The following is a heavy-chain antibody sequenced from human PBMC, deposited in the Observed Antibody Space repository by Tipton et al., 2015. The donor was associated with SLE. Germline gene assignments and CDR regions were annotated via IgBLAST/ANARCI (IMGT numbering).Heavy chain of an antibody. Sequence: LRLSCVASGFTFSRSEMMWIRQAPGKGLEWIGEINHSGSTNYNPSLKSRVTISVDTSKNQLSLKLTSVTAADTAVYYCARVVLGLRQVGYWYFDLWGRGTLVTVSS. CDR3: ARVVLGLRQVGYWYFDL. CDR1: GFTFSRSE. J-gene: IGHJ2*01. D-gene: IGHD1-7*01. V-gene: IGHV4-34*01. CDR2: INHSGST.